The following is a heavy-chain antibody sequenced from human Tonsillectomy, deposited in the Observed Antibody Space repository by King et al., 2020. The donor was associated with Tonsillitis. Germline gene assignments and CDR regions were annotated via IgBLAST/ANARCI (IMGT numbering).Heavy chain of an antibody. V-gene: IGHV1-18*01. J-gene: IGHJ4*02. Sequence: QLVQSGAEVKKPGASVKVSCKASAYNFNNYGISWVRQAPGQGLEWMGWISDYNGNTDYIQKLQGRVTMTTDTSTSTAYIELRSLRSDDTAVYYCARMVRGYYGSETYYFFDYWGQGTLVTVSS. CDR2: ISDYNGNT. D-gene: IGHD3-10*01. CDR1: AYNFNNYG. CDR3: ARMVRGYYGSETYYFFDY.